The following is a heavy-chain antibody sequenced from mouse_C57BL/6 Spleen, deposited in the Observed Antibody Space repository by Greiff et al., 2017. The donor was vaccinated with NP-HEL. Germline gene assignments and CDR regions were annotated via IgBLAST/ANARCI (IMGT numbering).Heavy chain of an antibody. CDR3: ARGGTTVVATERFAY. V-gene: IGHV1-82*01. D-gene: IGHD1-1*01. CDR2: IYPGDGDT. J-gene: IGHJ3*01. CDR1: GYAFSSSW. Sequence: QVQLQQSGPELVKPGASVKISCKASGYAFSSSWMNWVKQRPGKGLEWIGRIYPGDGDTNYNGKFKGKATLTADKSSSTAYMQLSSLTSEDSAVYFCARGGTTVVATERFAYWGQGTLVTVSA.